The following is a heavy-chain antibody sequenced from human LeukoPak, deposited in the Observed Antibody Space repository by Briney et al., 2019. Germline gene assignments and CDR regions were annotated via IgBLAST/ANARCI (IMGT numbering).Heavy chain of an antibody. V-gene: IGHV3-23*01. D-gene: IGHD2/OR15-2a*01. CDR3: AKDSAKKYDDY. CDR1: GYTFTSYA. Sequence: GASVKVSCKASGYTFTSYAMHWVRQAPGKGLEWVSGISGSDGTTYYADSVKGRFTISRDNSKNTLYLQMNGLRAEDTAVYYCAKDSAKKYDDYWGQGTLVTVSS. J-gene: IGHJ4*02. CDR2: ISGSDGTT.